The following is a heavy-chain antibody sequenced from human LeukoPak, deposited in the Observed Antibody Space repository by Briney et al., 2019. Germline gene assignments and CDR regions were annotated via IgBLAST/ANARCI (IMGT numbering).Heavy chain of an antibody. CDR3: ASVAYYDILTGSPGDYYMDV. Sequence: PSQTLSLTCTVSGGSISSGDYYWSWIRQPPGKGLEWIGYIYYSGSTYYNPSLKSRVTISVDTFKNQFSLKLSSVTAADTAVYYCASVAYYDILTGSPGDYYMDVWGKGTTVTVSS. CDR2: IYYSGST. D-gene: IGHD3-9*01. V-gene: IGHV4-30-4*08. CDR1: GGSISSGDYY. J-gene: IGHJ6*03.